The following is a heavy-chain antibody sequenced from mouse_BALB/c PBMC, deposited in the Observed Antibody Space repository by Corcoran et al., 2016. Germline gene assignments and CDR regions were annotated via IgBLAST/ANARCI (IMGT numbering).Heavy chain of an antibody. CDR2: ISYDGSN. CDR1: GYSITSGYY. J-gene: IGHJ3*01. CDR3: AHDGYYVRFAY. D-gene: IGHD2-3*01. V-gene: IGHV3-6*02. Sequence: DVQLQESGPGLVKPSQSLSLTCSVTGYSITSGYYWNWIRQFPGNKLEWMGYISYDGSNNYNPSLKNRISITRDTSKNQFFLKLNSVTTEDTATYYCAHDGYYVRFAYWGQGTLVTVSA.